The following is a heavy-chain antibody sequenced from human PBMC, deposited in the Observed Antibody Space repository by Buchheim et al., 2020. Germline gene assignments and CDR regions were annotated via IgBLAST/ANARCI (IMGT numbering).Heavy chain of an antibody. V-gene: IGHV3-74*01. D-gene: IGHD3-16*01. CDR3: ARDLGDGYANRLDL. Sequence: EEQLVESGGGAAQPGGSLRLSCLASGFTFMNYWMYWVRQVPGKELVWVSRINAHGSDTRYADSVRGRFTISRDNSKHTLYLEMNTLRPDDTSLYYCARDLGDGYANRLDLWGQGTL. CDR1: GFTFMNYW. CDR2: INAHGSDT. J-gene: IGHJ5*02.